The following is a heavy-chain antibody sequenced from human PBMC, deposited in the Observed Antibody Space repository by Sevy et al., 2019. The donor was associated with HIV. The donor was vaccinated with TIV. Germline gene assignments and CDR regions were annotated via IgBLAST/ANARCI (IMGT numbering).Heavy chain of an antibody. V-gene: IGHV4-59*01. CDR1: GGSISSYY. D-gene: IGHD6-13*01. Sequence: SETLSLTCTVSGGSISSYYWSRIRQPPGKGLEWIGYIYYSGSTNYNPSLKSRVTISVDTSKNQFSLKLSSVTAADTAVYYCARSRYSSSWYAYNWFDPWGQGTLVTVSS. CDR3: ARSRYSSSWYAYNWFDP. J-gene: IGHJ5*02. CDR2: IYYSGST.